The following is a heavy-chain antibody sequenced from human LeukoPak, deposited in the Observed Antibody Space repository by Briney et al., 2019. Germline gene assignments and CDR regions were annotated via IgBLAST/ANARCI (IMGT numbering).Heavy chain of an antibody. CDR2: IIPIFGTA. D-gene: IGHD2-8*01. V-gene: IGHV1-69*05. CDR1: GGTFSSYA. Sequence: ASVTVSCKASGGTFSSYAISWVRQAPGQGLEWMGGIIPIFGTANYAQKFQGRVTITTDESTSTAYMELSSLRSEDTAVYYCARDSPGDCTNGVCYTVNWFDPWGQGTLVTVSS. J-gene: IGHJ5*02. CDR3: ARDSPGDCTNGVCYTVNWFDP.